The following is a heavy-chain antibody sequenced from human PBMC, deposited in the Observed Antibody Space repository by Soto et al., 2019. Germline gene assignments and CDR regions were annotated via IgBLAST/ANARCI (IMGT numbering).Heavy chain of an antibody. J-gene: IGHJ5*02. D-gene: IGHD1-26*01. CDR3: SRASGLPPVDYFDP. V-gene: IGHV1-18*01. CDR2: ISIYTGKT. CDR1: GYTFVSYG. Sequence: QVQLVQSGAVVKKPGAAVNVSCKTSGYTFVSYGISWVRQAPGQGLEWMGWISIYTGKTNYAQNLQGRVTMTADTSTSTAYMELRSLRSDDTAIYYCSRASGLPPVDYFDPWGQGTLVTVHS.